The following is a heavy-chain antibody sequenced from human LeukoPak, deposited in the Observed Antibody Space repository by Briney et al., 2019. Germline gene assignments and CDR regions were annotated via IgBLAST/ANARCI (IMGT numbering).Heavy chain of an antibody. D-gene: IGHD6-13*01. J-gene: IGHJ5*02. V-gene: IGHV3-23*01. CDR2: LTGYGGA. CDR3: AKGAAAGKVDWFDP. Sequence: EWXXTLTGYGGAYYADSGEGRFIISRDISKNTMFLQMYSLRAEDTAVYYCAKGAAAGKVDWFDPWGQGTLVTVSS.